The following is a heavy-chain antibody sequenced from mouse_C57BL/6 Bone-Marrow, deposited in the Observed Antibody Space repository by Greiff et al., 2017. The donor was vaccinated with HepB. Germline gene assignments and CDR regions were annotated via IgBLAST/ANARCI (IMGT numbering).Heavy chain of an antibody. J-gene: IGHJ4*01. V-gene: IGHV1-72*01. CDR3: AREEGYDYDVGGYAMDY. CDR2: IDPNSGGT. Sequence: QVQLQQPGAELVKPGASVKLSCKASGYTFTSYWMHWVKQRPGRGLEWIGRIDPNSGGTKYNEKFKSKATLTVDKPSSTAYMQLSSLTSEDSAVYYCAREEGYDYDVGGYAMDYWGQGTSVTVSS. D-gene: IGHD2-4*01. CDR1: GYTFTSYW.